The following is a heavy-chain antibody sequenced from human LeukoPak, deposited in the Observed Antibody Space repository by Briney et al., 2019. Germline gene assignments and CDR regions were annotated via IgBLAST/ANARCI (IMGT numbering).Heavy chain of an antibody. CDR3: ARDWGAAVAGSTVDY. Sequence: GGSLRLSCAASGFTFSGYAMHWVRQAPGKGLDFVSAISSNGGSTYYANSVKGRFTISRDNSKNTLYLQMGSLRVEDMAVYYCARDWGAAVAGSTVDYWGQGTLVTVSS. J-gene: IGHJ4*02. CDR1: GFTFSGYA. CDR2: ISSNGGST. V-gene: IGHV3-64*01. D-gene: IGHD6-19*01.